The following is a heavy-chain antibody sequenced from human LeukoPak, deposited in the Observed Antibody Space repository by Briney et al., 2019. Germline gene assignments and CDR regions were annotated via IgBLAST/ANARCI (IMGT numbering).Heavy chain of an antibody. CDR2: IYPGDSDA. Sequence: ESLKISCKGSGYSFTSYWIGWVRQMPGKGLEWMGIIYPGDSDARYSPSFQGQVTISADKSLSTAYLQWSSLKASDTAMYYCARKYCSSTSCEYYFDYWGQGTLVTVSS. CDR3: ARKYCSSTSCEYYFDY. D-gene: IGHD2-2*01. V-gene: IGHV5-51*01. J-gene: IGHJ4*02. CDR1: GYSFTSYW.